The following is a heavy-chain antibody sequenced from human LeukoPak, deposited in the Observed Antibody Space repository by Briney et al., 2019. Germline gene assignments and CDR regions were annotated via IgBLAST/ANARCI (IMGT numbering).Heavy chain of an antibody. Sequence: GGSLRLSCAASGFTFSSYGMHWVRQAPGKGLEWVAVISYDGSTKYYADSVKGRFTISRDNSKNTLYLQMNSPRAEDTAVYYCARAPPLGSTWYDSYMDVWGEGATVTVSS. V-gene: IGHV3-30*03. CDR3: ARAPPLGSTWYDSYMDV. CDR2: ISYDGSTK. J-gene: IGHJ6*03. D-gene: IGHD6-13*01. CDR1: GFTFSSYG.